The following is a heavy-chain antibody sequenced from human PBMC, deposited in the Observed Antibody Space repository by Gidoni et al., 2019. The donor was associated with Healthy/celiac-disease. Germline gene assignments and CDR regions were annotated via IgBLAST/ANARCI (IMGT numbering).Heavy chain of an antibody. V-gene: IGHV3-13*01. CDR3: ARSSYCGGYCYLHYWYFDL. CDR1: GFTSSSYD. CDR2: IGTAGDT. J-gene: IGHJ2*01. Sequence: EVQLVESGGGWVQPGGSLRRSGAASGFTSSSYDMHWVRQATGKGLGWVSAIGTAGDTYYPVSVKGRFTFSRENAKTSLYLQMNSLRAGDTAVYYCARSSYCGGYCYLHYWYFDLWGRGTLVTVSS. D-gene: IGHD2-21*02.